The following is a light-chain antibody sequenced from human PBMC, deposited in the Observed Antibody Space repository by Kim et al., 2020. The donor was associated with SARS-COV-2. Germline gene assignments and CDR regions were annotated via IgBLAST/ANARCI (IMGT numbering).Light chain of an antibody. Sequence: SPGERATLSCSASQSVSSNLAWYQQEPGQAPRLLIYGASTRATGIPARFSGSGSGTECTLTISSLQSEDFAVYYCQQYNNWPPWTFGQGTKVDNK. V-gene: IGKV3-15*01. CDR1: QSVSSN. CDR3: QQYNNWPPWT. CDR2: GAS. J-gene: IGKJ1*01.